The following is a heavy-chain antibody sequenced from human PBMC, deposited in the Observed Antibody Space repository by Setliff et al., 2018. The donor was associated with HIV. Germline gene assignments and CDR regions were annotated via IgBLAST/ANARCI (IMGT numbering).Heavy chain of an antibody. J-gene: IGHJ5*02. CDR3: ARGGYYTSGTWFDP. Sequence: GASVKVSCKTAGYTFTAYFLQWVRQAPGQGLEWIGWISPNTGDTGIALKFQGRVTMTRDTSTSTTYQELDRLTYDDTAIYYCARGGYYTSGTWFDPWGQGTLVTVSS. CDR1: GYTFTAYF. CDR2: ISPNTGDT. D-gene: IGHD3-10*01. V-gene: IGHV1-2*02.